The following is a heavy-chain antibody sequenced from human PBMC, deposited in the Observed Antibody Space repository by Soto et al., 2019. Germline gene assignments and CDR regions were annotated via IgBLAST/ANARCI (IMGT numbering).Heavy chain of an antibody. CDR3: ARIYLQWLVLGQQGDAFDI. D-gene: IGHD6-19*01. V-gene: IGHV1-8*01. J-gene: IGHJ3*02. CDR1: GYTFTSYD. Sequence: QVQLVQSGAEVKKPGASVKVSCKASGYTFTSYDINWVRQATGQGLEWMGWMNPNSGNTGYAQKFQGRVTMTRNTSISTAYMELSSLRSEDTAVYYCARIYLQWLVLGQQGDAFDIWGQGTMVTVSS. CDR2: MNPNSGNT.